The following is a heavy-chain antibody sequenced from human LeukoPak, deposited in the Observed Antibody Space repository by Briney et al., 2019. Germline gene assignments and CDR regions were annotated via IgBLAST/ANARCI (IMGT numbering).Heavy chain of an antibody. Sequence: PGGSLRLSCAASGFTFSSYGMSWVRQAPGKGLEWVSVIYSGGSTYYADSVKGRFTISRDNSKNTLYLQMNSLRAEDTGVYYCAKDLSSGSRRAYWGQGTLVTVSS. J-gene: IGHJ4*02. V-gene: IGHV3-23*03. CDR2: IYSGGST. CDR1: GFTFSSYG. CDR3: AKDLSSGSRRAY. D-gene: IGHD6-19*01.